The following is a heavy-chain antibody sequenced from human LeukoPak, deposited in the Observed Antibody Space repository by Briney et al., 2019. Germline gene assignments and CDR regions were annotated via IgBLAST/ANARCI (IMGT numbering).Heavy chain of an antibody. J-gene: IGHJ3*02. V-gene: IGHV3-23*01. CDR1: GFTFSSYA. CDR3: AKDKEERAFDI. Sequence: GGSLRLSCAASGFTFSSYAMSWVRQAPGGGLEWVSAINGNDGRTYYADSVKGRLTIFRDNPQNSLYLQMDSLRVEDTAVYYCAKDKEERAFDIWGQGTMVTVSS. CDR2: INGNDGRT.